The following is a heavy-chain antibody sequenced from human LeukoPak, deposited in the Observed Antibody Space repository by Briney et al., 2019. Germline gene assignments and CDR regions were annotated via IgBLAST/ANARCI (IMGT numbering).Heavy chain of an antibody. D-gene: IGHD6-6*01. CDR1: GFTFSNYW. J-gene: IGHJ4*02. CDR2: IMQDGTVK. CDR3: ARIGYSSSSMDY. V-gene: IGHV3-7*01. Sequence: GGSLRLTCAASGFTFSNYWMSWVRRAPGKGLEWVANIMQDGTVKYYVDSVKGRLTISRDNARNSLYLQMNSLRAEDTAVYHCARIGYSSSSMDYWGQGTLVTVS.